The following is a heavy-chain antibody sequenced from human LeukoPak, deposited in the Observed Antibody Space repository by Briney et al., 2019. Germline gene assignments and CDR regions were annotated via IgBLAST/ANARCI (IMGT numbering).Heavy chain of an antibody. CDR3: AKASWVSSTDGVR. J-gene: IGHJ4*02. CDR2: IRGNGGT. V-gene: IGHV3-23*01. Sequence: PGGSLRLSCAASGLSFSSFAMSWVRQGPARGLEWVSSIRGNGGTFYADSVKGRFTLSSDSSRNTVYFQLNNLRVEDTAIYYYAKASWVSSTDGVRWGQGTLVTVSS. D-gene: IGHD3-3*01. CDR1: GLSFSSFA.